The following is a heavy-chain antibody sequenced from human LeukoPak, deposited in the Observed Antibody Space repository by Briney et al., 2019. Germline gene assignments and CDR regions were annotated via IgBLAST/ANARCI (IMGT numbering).Heavy chain of an antibody. Sequence: PGGSLRLSCAASGFTFNTVWMHWVRQAPGKGLVWVSHINSDGSFTRYADSVKGRFTISRDNAKNTLYLQMNSLRAEDTALYYCARAEDNYGADYWGQGALVTVSS. CDR3: ARAEDNYGADY. D-gene: IGHD4/OR15-4a*01. CDR1: GFTFNTVW. V-gene: IGHV3-74*01. J-gene: IGHJ4*02. CDR2: INSDGSFT.